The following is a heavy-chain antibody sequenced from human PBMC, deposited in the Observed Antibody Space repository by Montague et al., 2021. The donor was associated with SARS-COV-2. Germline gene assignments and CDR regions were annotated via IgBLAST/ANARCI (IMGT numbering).Heavy chain of an antibody. Sequence: SETLSLTCTVSGGSFSGYYWTWIRQPPGKGLEWIGYIFYNGDTNYNPSLKSRVTISVDTSKNQFSLKLSSVTAADTAVYYRATHRQHHNHWGQGTMVAVSS. V-gene: IGHV4-59*08. D-gene: IGHD6-13*01. CDR2: IFYNGDT. CDR1: GGSFSGYY. J-gene: IGHJ5*02. CDR3: ATHRQHHNH.